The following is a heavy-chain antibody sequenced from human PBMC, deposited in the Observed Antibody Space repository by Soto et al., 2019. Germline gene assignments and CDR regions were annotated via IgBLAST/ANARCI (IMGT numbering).Heavy chain of an antibody. CDR1: AVSPIDYY. D-gene: IGHD3-16*01. Sequence: PPETLSLTSPFSAVSPIDYYCTWIRQPPRQGLDWLGYVYFRGRTNYNPSLETRVAMSVDTSKSQFSLRMRSVTAADTAVYYCARSFYVRGDIYHFDYWGQG. V-gene: IGHV4-59*01. CDR3: ARSFYVRGDIYHFDY. J-gene: IGHJ4*02. CDR2: VYFRGRT.